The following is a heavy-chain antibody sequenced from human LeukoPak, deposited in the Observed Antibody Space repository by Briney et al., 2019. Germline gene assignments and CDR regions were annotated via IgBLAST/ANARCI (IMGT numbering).Heavy chain of an antibody. CDR2: ISWNSGNI. Sequence: GRSLRLSCAASGFTFDDYAMHWVRQAPGKGLEWVSGISWNSGNIGYADSVKGRFTISRDNAKNSLYLQMNSLRAEDTALYYCAKDMIGYCSSTSCYSPFDYWGRGTLVTVSS. CDR3: AKDMIGYCSSTSCYSPFDY. V-gene: IGHV3-9*01. D-gene: IGHD2-2*03. CDR1: GFTFDDYA. J-gene: IGHJ4*02.